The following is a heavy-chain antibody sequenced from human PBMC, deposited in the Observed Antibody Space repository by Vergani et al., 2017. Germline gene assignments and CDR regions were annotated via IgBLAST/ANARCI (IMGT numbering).Heavy chain of an antibody. J-gene: IGHJ5*02. CDR3: ASGVIGYSSSWYDWFDP. D-gene: IGHD6-13*01. V-gene: IGHV4-38-2*01. CDR1: GYSISSGYY. Sequence: QVQLQESGPGLVKPSETLSLTCAVSGYSISSGYYWGWIRQPPGKGLEWIGSIYHSGSTYYNPSLKSRVTISADTSKNQFSLELSSVTAADTAVYYCASGVIGYSSSWYDWFDPWGQGTLVTVSS. CDR2: IYHSGST.